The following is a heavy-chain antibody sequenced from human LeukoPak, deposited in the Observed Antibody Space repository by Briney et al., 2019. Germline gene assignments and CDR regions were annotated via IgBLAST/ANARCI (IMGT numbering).Heavy chain of an antibody. CDR3: ARDLYCSSTSCSYYFDY. D-gene: IGHD2-2*01. CDR1: AYTFTSYY. CDR2: INPSGGST. J-gene: IGHJ4*02. V-gene: IGHV1-46*03. Sequence: ASVKVSCKASAYTFTSYYMHWVRQATGQGLEWMGIINPSGGSTSYAQKFQGRVTMTRDTSTSTVYMELSSLRSEDTAVYYCARDLYCSSTSCSYYFDYWGQGTLVTVSS.